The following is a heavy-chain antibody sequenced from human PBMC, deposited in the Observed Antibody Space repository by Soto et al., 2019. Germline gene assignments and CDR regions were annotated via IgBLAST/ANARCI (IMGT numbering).Heavy chain of an antibody. J-gene: IGHJ4*02. CDR3: ATNPVEMATATTRPGY. CDR2: IYYSGST. CDR1: GGSVSSGSYY. D-gene: IGHD5-12*01. Sequence: PSETLSLTCTVSGGSVSSGSYYWSWIRQPPGKGLEWIGYIYYSGSTNYNPSLKSRVTISVDTSKNQFSLKLSSVTAADTAVYYCATNPVEMATATTRPGYWGQGTLVTVSS. V-gene: IGHV4-61*01.